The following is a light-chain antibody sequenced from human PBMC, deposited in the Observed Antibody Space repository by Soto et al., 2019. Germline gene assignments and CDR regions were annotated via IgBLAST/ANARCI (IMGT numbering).Light chain of an antibody. CDR3: QQYNNWPPYT. Sequence: EIVMTQSPATLSVSPGERATLSCRASQSVSSNLAWYQQKPGQAPRLLIYGASTRASGIPARFSGSGSGTECTLTIRSLQSEDFEVYSCQQYNNWPPYTFGQGTKLEIK. CDR2: GAS. CDR1: QSVSSN. V-gene: IGKV3-15*01. J-gene: IGKJ2*01.